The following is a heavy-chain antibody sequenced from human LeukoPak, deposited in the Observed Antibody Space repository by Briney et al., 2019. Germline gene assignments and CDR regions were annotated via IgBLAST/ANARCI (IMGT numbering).Heavy chain of an antibody. CDR2: IYHTGSV. J-gene: IGHJ6*03. D-gene: IGHD3-10*01. Sequence: PSGTLSLTCGVSGGSISNGHWWSWVRQPPGKGLEWIGEIYHTGSVNYNPSLKSRVTISVDKSKNQFSLKLSSVTAADTAVYYCARQSGRIWPYYYYMDVWGKGTTVTVSS. V-gene: IGHV4-4*02. CDR3: ARQSGRIWPYYYYMDV. CDR1: GGSISNGHW.